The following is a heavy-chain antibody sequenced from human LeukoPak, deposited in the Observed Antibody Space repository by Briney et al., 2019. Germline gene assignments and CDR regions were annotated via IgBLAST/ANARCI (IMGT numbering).Heavy chain of an antibody. CDR3: AKVNHYYDSSGLFDY. CDR1: GFTFSSYG. D-gene: IGHD3-22*01. Sequence: PGRSLRLSCAASGFTFSSYGMHWVRQAPGKGLEWVAVISYDGSNKYYADSVKGRFTISRDNSKNTLYLQMNSLRAEDTAVYYCAKVNHYYDSSGLFDYWGQGTLVTASS. J-gene: IGHJ4*02. CDR2: ISYDGSNK. V-gene: IGHV3-30*18.